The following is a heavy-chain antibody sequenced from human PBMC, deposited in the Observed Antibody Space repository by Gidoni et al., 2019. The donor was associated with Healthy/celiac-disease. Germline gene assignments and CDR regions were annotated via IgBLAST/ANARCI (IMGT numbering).Heavy chain of an antibody. CDR2: ISYDGSNK. V-gene: IGHV3-30*18. CDR1: GFPFSSYG. J-gene: IGHJ4*02. D-gene: IGHD3-3*01. CDR3: AKDPYDFWSGYYTPGFDY. Sequence: QVQLVESGGGVVQPGRSLRLSCAASGFPFSSYGLHWVRQAPGKGLEWVAVISYDGSNKYYADSVKGRFTISRDNSKNTLYLQMNSLRAEDTAVYYCAKDPYDFWSGYYTPGFDYWGQGTLVTVSS.